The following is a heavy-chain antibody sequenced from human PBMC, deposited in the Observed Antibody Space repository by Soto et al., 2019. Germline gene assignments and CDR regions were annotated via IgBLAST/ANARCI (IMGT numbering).Heavy chain of an antibody. J-gene: IGHJ6*02. CDR3: ARLGYYDSSGFLSGMDV. D-gene: IGHD3-22*01. CDR1: GYTFTGYY. CDR2: INPNSGGT. Sequence: ASVKVSCKASGYTFTGYYMHWVRQAPGQGLEWMGWINPNSGGTNYAQKFQGWVTMTRDTSISTAYMELSRLRSDDTAMYYCARLGYYDSSGFLSGMDVWGQGTTVTVSS. V-gene: IGHV1-2*04.